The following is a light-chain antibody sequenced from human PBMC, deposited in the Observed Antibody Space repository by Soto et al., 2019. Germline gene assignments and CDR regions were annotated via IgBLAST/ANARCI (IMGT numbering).Light chain of an antibody. Sequence: EIAMTQSPATLSVSPGERATLSCRARQSVSNYLAWYQQKPGQAPRLLIFGASTRATGVPARFSGSGSGTDFTLTISSLQSEDFAVYYCQQYKHWPPYTFGQGTKLEIK. J-gene: IGKJ2*01. CDR3: QQYKHWPPYT. CDR2: GAS. V-gene: IGKV3-15*01. CDR1: QSVSNY.